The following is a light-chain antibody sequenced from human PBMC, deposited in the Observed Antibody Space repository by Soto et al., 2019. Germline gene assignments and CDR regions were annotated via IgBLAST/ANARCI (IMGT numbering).Light chain of an antibody. J-gene: IGKJ1*01. Sequence: DVVMTQSPLSLPVTLGQPASISCRSSQSLVYSDGNTYLNWFQQRPDQSPRRLIYKVSNRDSGVPDRFSGSRSGTDFTLKISRVEAEDVGGYYCMQGTHWPPWTFGQGTKVEIK. CDR2: KVS. CDR3: MQGTHWPPWT. CDR1: QSLVYSDGNTY. V-gene: IGKV2-30*01.